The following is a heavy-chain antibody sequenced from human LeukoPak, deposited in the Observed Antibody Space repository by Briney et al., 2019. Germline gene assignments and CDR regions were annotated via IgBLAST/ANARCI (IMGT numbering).Heavy chain of an antibody. J-gene: IGHJ5*02. CDR3: ACGTRITISRPAYWFDP. D-gene: IGHD3-9*01. Sequence: SETLSLTCTVTGGSISSSSYYWGWIRQPPGKGLEWIGSIYYSGSTYYNPSLKSRVTISVDTAKNQFSLKLSSVTAADTAVYYCACGTRITISRPAYWFDPWGQGTLVTVSS. V-gene: IGHV4-39*01. CDR2: IYYSGST. CDR1: GGSISSSSYY.